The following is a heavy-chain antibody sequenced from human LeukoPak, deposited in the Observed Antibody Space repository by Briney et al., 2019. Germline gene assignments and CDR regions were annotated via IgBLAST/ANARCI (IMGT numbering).Heavy chain of an antibody. CDR1: GGSISSYY. Sequence: SETLSLTCTVSGGSISSYYWSWIRQPPGKGLEWIGYIYYSGSTNYNPSLKSRVTISVDTSKNQFSLKLSSVTAADTAVYYCARDYGSNKFDPWGQGTLVTVSS. CDR2: IYYSGST. J-gene: IGHJ5*02. V-gene: IGHV4-59*12. CDR3: ARDYGSNKFDP. D-gene: IGHD3-10*01.